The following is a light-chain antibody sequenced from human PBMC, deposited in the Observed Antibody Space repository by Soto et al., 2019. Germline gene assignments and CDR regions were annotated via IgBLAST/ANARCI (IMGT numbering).Light chain of an antibody. CDR3: QQYNNWPRT. V-gene: IGKV3-15*01. J-gene: IGKJ1*01. Sequence: EIVMTQSPATLSVSPGERATLSCRASQSVTFNLAWYQQKPGQAPRLLIYAASTRATGIPVRFSGSGSGTEFTLTISSLQSEDFAVSYCQQYNNWPRTFGQGTKVECK. CDR2: AAS. CDR1: QSVTFN.